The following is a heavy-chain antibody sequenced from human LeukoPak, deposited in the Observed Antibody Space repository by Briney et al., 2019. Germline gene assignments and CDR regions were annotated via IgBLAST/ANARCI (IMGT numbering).Heavy chain of an antibody. CDR1: GGSVSSGSHY. Sequence: SETLFLTCTVSGGSVSSGSHYWNWIRQSPGRGLEWIGHIYYRGTTNYTPSLKSRVTISVDTSMNQFSLRLSSVTAADTAVYFCARSFYSSGWYTPLRWFDTWGQGTPVTVSS. D-gene: IGHD6-19*01. CDR3: ARSFYSSGWYTPLRWFDT. V-gene: IGHV4-61*01. J-gene: IGHJ5*02. CDR2: IYYRGTT.